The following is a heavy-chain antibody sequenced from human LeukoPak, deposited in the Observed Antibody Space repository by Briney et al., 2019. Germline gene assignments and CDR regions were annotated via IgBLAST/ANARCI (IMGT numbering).Heavy chain of an antibody. Sequence: PGGSLRLSCAASGFTFSSYWMHWVRQAPGKRLVWVSRINSDGSSTSCADSVKGRFTISRDNAKNTLYLQMNSLRAEDTAVYYCASSSQYYYDSSDLDYWGQGTLVTVSS. J-gene: IGHJ4*02. CDR2: INSDGSST. V-gene: IGHV3-74*01. D-gene: IGHD3-22*01. CDR1: GFTFSSYW. CDR3: ASSSQYYYDSSDLDY.